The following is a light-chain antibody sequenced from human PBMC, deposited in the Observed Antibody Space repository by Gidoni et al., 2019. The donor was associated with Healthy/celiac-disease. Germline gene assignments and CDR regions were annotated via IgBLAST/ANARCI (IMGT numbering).Light chain of an antibody. Sequence: DIQMTQSPSSLSASVGDRVTITCRASQSMSSYLNWYQQKPGKAPKLLIYAASSLQSGVPSRFSGSGSRTDFTLTISSPQPEEFATYYCQQSYSTPKTFGQGTKVEIK. V-gene: IGKV1-39*01. J-gene: IGKJ1*01. CDR1: QSMSSY. CDR3: QQSYSTPKT. CDR2: AAS.